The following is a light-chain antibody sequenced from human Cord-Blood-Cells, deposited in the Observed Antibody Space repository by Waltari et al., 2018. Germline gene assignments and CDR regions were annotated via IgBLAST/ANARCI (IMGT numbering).Light chain of an antibody. CDR2: DAS. V-gene: IGKV1-33*01. Sequence: DIQMTQSPSSLSASLGDIVTITCQASQDISNYLNWDQQKPGKAPKLLIYDASNLETGVPSRFSGSGSGTDFTFTISSLQPEDIATYYCQQYDNLPITFGQGTRLEIK. J-gene: IGKJ5*01. CDR3: QQYDNLPIT. CDR1: QDISNY.